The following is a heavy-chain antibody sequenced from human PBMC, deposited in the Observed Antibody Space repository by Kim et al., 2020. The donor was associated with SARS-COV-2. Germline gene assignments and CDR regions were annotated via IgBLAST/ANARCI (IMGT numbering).Heavy chain of an antibody. D-gene: IGHD3-22*01. CDR1: GFAFSTSW. J-gene: IGHJ4*02. Sequence: GGSLRLSCVGSGFAFSTSWMTWVRQVPGKGLEWVANIKEDGRDTYYVDSVKGRFTISRDNAKSSVYLQRNSLRAEDTAVYYCARDPYDSSGYGAFDYWGQGTLVTVAS. CDR3: ARDPYDSSGYGAFDY. CDR2: IKEDGRDT. V-gene: IGHV3-7*01.